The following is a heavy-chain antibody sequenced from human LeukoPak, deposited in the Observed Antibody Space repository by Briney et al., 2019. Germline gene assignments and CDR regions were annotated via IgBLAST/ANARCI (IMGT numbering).Heavy chain of an antibody. J-gene: IGHJ4*02. CDR3: ARDGTYYYGSGSSNFDY. D-gene: IGHD3-10*01. CDR2: IKEDGSEK. V-gene: IGHV3-7*01. Sequence: GGSLRLSCAASGFTFSSYWMSWVRQAPGKGLEWVAHIKEDGSEKYYVDSVKGRFTISRDNAKNSLYLQMNSLRAEDTAVYYCARDGTYYYGSGSSNFDYWGQGTLVTVSS. CDR1: GFTFSSYW.